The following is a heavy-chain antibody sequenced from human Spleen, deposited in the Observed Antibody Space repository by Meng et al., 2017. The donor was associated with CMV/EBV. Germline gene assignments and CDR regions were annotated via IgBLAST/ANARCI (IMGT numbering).Heavy chain of an antibody. J-gene: IGHJ4*02. CDR3: ARISASGPQIAPAFDY. CDR1: VYSFTGFG. Sequence: SVYSFTGFGISLVRQAPGQGPAWMWCIIGYNGDTKYTQKVQGRVTMTTDTSTATAYMEVRSLRSDDTAVYFCARISASGPQIAPAFDYWGQGTLVTVSS. CDR2: IIGYNGDT. V-gene: IGHV1-18*01. D-gene: IGHD6-13*01.